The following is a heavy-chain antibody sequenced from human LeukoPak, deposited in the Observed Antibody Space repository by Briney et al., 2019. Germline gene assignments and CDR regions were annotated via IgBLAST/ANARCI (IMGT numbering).Heavy chain of an antibody. CDR1: GFTFSDYY. CDR3: ARDREVVAFDI. D-gene: IGHD2-15*01. V-gene: IGHV3-11*05. J-gene: IGHJ3*02. Sequence: AGGSLRLSCAASGFTFSDYYMSWIRQPPGKGLEWVSYISGSTTYTNYADSVRGRFTISRDNSKNSPYLQMNRLGAEDTAVYYCARDREVVAFDIWGQGTMVTVSS. CDR2: ISGSTTYT.